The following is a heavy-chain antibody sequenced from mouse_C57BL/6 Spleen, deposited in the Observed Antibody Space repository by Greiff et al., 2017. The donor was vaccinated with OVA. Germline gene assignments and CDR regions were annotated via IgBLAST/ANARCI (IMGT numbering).Heavy chain of an antibody. CDR3: TRNYDGHWYFDV. V-gene: IGHV14-4*01. Sequence: EVQLQQSGAELVRPGASVKLSCTASGFNIKDDYMHWVKQRPEQGLEWIGWIDPENGDTEYASKFQGKATITADTSSNTAYLQLSSLTSEDTAVYYCTRNYDGHWYFDVWGTGTTVTVSS. CDR1: GFNIKDDY. CDR2: IDPENGDT. D-gene: IGHD2-4*01. J-gene: IGHJ1*03.